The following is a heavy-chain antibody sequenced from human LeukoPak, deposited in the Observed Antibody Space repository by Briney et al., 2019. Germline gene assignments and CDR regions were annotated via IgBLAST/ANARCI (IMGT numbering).Heavy chain of an antibody. V-gene: IGHV3-21*01. J-gene: IGHJ4*02. CDR1: GFTFSSYS. CDR3: ARSWKRDGYNFGY. Sequence: PGGSLRLSCAASGFTFSSYSMNWVRQAPGKGLEWVSSISSSSSYIYYADSVKGRFTISRDNAKNSLYLQMSSLRAEDTAVYYCARSWKRDGYNFGYWGQGTLVTVSS. D-gene: IGHD5-24*01. CDR2: ISSSSSYI.